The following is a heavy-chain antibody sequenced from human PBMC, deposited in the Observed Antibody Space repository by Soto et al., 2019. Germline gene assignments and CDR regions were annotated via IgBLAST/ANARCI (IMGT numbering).Heavy chain of an antibody. CDR1: GFTFSSYA. Sequence: GGSLRLSCAASGFTFSSYAMSWVRQAPGKGLEWVSAISGSGSSTYYADSVKGRFTISRDNSKNTLYLQMNSLRAEDTAVYYCAKDPYYDSSGYYFSPNYNWFDPWGQGTLVTVSS. V-gene: IGHV3-23*01. CDR2: ISGSGSST. D-gene: IGHD3-22*01. J-gene: IGHJ5*02. CDR3: AKDPYYDSSGYYFSPNYNWFDP.